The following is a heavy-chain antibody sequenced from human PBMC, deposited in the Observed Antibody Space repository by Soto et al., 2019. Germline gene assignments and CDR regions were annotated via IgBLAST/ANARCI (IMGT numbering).Heavy chain of an antibody. D-gene: IGHD2-2*01. V-gene: IGHV3-21*01. CDR3: ASNYCSSTSCYVRNYYYYYMDV. J-gene: IGHJ6*03. CDR1: GFTFSSYS. CDR2: ISSSSSYI. Sequence: EVQLVESGGGLVKPGGSLRLSCAASGFTFSSYSMNWVRQAPGKGLEWVSSISSSSSYIYYADSVKGRFTISRDNAKNSLYLQMSSLRAEDTAVYYCASNYCSSTSCYVRNYYYYYMDVWGKGTTVTVSS.